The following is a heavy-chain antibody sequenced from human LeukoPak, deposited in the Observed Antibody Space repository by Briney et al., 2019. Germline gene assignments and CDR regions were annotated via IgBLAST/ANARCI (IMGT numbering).Heavy chain of an antibody. CDR1: GGSFSGYY. V-gene: IGHV4-34*01. Sequence: SETLSLTCAVYGGSFSGYYWSWSRQPPGKGLEWIVEINHSGSTNYNPSLKSRVTISVDTSKNQFSLKLSSVTAADTAVYYCARGRRFYYYYYMDVWGKGTTVTVSS. J-gene: IGHJ6*03. CDR2: INHSGST. D-gene: IGHD1-1*01. CDR3: ARGRRFYYYYYMDV.